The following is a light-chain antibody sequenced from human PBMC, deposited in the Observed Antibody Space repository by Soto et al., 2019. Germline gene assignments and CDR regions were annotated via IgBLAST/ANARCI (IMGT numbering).Light chain of an antibody. CDR2: EVS. CDR1: SSDIGGFNY. CDR3: SSYTSSSTLAV. V-gene: IGLV2-14*01. Sequence: QSVLTQPASVSGSPGQSITISCTGTSSDIGGFNYVSWFQQHPGTAPKLMIYEVSNRPSGVSNRFSGPKSGNTASLTISGLQAEDEADYYCSSYTSSSTLAVFGPGTKLTVL. J-gene: IGLJ1*01.